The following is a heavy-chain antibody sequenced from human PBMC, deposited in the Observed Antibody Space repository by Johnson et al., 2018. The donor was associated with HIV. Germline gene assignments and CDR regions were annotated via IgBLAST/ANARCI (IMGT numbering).Heavy chain of an antibody. Sequence: QMQLVESGGGLVKPGGSLRLSCAASGFTFSDYYMSWIRQAPGKGLEWVSYISSSGSTIYYADSVKGRFTISRDNAKNSLYLQMNSLRAEDTAVYYCARDLDYYDSSGYQAISYAFDIWGQGTMVTVSS. CDR1: GFTFSDYY. CDR3: ARDLDYYDSSGYQAISYAFDI. CDR2: ISSSGSTI. D-gene: IGHD3-22*01. V-gene: IGHV3-11*04. J-gene: IGHJ3*02.